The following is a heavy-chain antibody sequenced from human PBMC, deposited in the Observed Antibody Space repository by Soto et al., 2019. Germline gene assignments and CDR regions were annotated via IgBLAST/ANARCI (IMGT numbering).Heavy chain of an antibody. D-gene: IGHD2-2*01. CDR3: ARGEIVVVPAAIYYYYNMDV. CDR1: GGSFSDYY. J-gene: IGHJ6*02. V-gene: IGHV4-34*01. CDR2: INHSGST. Sequence: PSLPLPLTCAVYGGSFSDYYWNWIRQPQGKGLEWIGEINHSGSTNYNPSLKSRVTVSVDTSKNQFSLKLSSVTAADTAVYYCARGEIVVVPAAIYYYYNMDVWGQGTTVTVSS.